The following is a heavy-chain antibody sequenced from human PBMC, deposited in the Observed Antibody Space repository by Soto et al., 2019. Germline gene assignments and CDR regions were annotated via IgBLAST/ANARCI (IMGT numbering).Heavy chain of an antibody. CDR1: GFSLSTSGVG. CDR2: IYWDDDK. D-gene: IGHD5-12*01. J-gene: IGHJ4*02. Sequence: QITLKESGPTLVKPTQTLTLTCTLSGFSLSTSGVGVGWIRQPPEKALEWLALIYWDDDKRYNPSLKSRLTITKDTSKNRVVLTMTNMDPVDTATYYCAHSPHKVATTAVHYFDYWGQGTLVTVSS. CDR3: AHSPHKVATTAVHYFDY. V-gene: IGHV2-5*02.